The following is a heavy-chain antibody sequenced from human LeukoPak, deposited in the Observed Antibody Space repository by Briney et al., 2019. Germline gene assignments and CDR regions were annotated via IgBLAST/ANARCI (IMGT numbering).Heavy chain of an antibody. CDR2: ISSSGSTI. CDR3: ARVGRSSWYTSWSEYFQH. Sequence: PGGSLRLSCAASGFTFSDYYMSWIRQAPGKGLEWVSYISSSGSTIYYADSVKGRFTISRDNAKNSLYLQMNSLRAEDTAVYYCARVGRSSWYTSWSEYFQHWGQGTLVTVSS. J-gene: IGHJ1*01. D-gene: IGHD6-13*01. CDR1: GFTFSDYY. V-gene: IGHV3-11*01.